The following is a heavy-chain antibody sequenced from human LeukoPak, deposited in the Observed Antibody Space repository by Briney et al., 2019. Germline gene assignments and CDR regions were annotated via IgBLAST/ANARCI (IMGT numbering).Heavy chain of an antibody. CDR1: GFAFSSYG. D-gene: IGHD4/OR15-4a*01. CDR2: MSYDGPNI. Sequence: GSLRLSCAASGFAFSSYGMHWVRQAPGKGLEWVAVMSYDGPNIYYADSVKGRFTISRDNSKNMLFLQMNSLRTEDTAVYYCAKDRRDYAYYVIDVWGQGTTVIVSS. CDR3: AKDRRDYAYYVIDV. J-gene: IGHJ6*02. V-gene: IGHV3-30*18.